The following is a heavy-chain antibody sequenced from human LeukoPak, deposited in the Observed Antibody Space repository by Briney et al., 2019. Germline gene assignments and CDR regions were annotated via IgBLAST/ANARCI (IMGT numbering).Heavy chain of an antibody. CDR2: IYYSGST. V-gene: IGHV4-59*12. CDR1: GGSITGYY. CDR3: ARGPYDSSGYYTPNYFDY. Sequence: SETLSLTCTVSGGSITGYYWSWIRQPPGKGLEWIGYIYYSGSTNYNPSLESRVTISVDTSKNQFSLKLSSVTAADTAVYYCARGPYDSSGYYTPNYFDYWGQGTLVTVSS. J-gene: IGHJ4*02. D-gene: IGHD3-22*01.